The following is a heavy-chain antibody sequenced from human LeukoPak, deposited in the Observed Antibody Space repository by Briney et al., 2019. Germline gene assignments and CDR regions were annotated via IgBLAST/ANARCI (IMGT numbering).Heavy chain of an antibody. CDR3: ARNPVFWAAAGRENWFDP. CDR1: GYTFTDYY. Sequence: ASVKVSCKASGYTFTDYYMHWVRQAPGQGLEWMGWINPNSGGTNYAQKFQGRVTMTRDTSISTAYMELSRLRSDDTAVYYCARNPVFWAAAGRENWFDPWGQGTLVTVSS. CDR2: INPNSGGT. D-gene: IGHD6-13*01. J-gene: IGHJ5*02. V-gene: IGHV1-2*02.